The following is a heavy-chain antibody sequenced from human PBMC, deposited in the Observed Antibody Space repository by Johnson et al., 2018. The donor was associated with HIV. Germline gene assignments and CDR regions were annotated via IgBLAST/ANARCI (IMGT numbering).Heavy chain of an antibody. CDR2: IQYDGSNK. D-gene: IGHD6-13*01. Sequence: VQLVESGGGLVQPGGSLRLSCAASGFTFSSYGMHWVRQAPGKGLEWVAFIQYDGSNKYYADSLKGRFTISRDNSKNTVYLQMNSLRPEDTALYYCAKDLLSSTLAPFDIWGQGTLVIVSS. CDR3: AKDLLSSTLAPFDI. CDR1: GFTFSSYG. J-gene: IGHJ3*02. V-gene: IGHV3-30*02.